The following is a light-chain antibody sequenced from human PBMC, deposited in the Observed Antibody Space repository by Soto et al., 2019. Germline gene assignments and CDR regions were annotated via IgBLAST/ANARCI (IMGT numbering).Light chain of an antibody. CDR1: SSDVGGYNY. V-gene: IGLV2-14*01. Sequence: QSALAQPASVSGSPGQSITISCTGTSSDVGGYNYVSWYQQHPGKAPKLMIYEVSNRPSGVSLRFSGSKSGNTASLTISGLQAEDEADYYCSSYTGNNTPYHFGTGTKVTVL. J-gene: IGLJ1*01. CDR2: EVS. CDR3: SSYTGNNTPYH.